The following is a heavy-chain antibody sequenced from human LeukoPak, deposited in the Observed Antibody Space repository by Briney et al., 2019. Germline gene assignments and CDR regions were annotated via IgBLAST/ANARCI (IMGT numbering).Heavy chain of an antibody. CDR3: AREGMFYAFDI. CDR2: IDQDGSEN. V-gene: IGHV3-7*01. CDR1: GFSFSNYW. D-gene: IGHD3-10*01. Sequence: GGSLRLSCAASGFSFSNYWMSWVRQAPGKGLEWVANIDQDGSENYYVDSVKGRFTISRDNARNSLYLQMNSLRAEDTAVYYCAREGMFYAFDIWGQGTMGTVSS. J-gene: IGHJ3*02.